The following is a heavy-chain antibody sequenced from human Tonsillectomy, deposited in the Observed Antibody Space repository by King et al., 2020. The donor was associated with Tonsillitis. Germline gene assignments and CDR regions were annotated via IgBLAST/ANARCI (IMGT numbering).Heavy chain of an antibody. CDR2: IYYSGST. V-gene: IGHV4-59*01. J-gene: IGHJ4*02. CDR3: AGISKGAAATRAPDY. D-gene: IGHD6-13*01. CDR1: GGSISSYY. Sequence: VQLQESGPGLVKPSETLSLTCTVSGGSISSYYWSWIRQPPGKGLEWIGYIYYSGSTNYNPSLKSLVTISLDTSKNQFSLKLSSVTAADPAVYYCAGISKGAAATRAPDYWGPGTLVTVSS.